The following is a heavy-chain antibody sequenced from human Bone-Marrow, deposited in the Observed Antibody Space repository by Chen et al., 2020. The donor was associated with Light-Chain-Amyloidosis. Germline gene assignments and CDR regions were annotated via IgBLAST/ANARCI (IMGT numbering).Heavy chain of an antibody. V-gene: IGHV5-51*01. CDR2: IYPDDSDA. D-gene: IGHD5-12*01. Sequence: EVHLDQSGQEGKKPGGSRKIPCRGPGNPFPNYWIGWVRQMPGKGLEWMGVIYPDDSDARYSPSFEGQVTISADKSITTAYLQWRSLKASDTAMYYCARRRDGYNFDYWGQGTLVTVSS. CDR3: ARRRDGYNFDY. J-gene: IGHJ4*02. CDR1: GNPFPNYW.